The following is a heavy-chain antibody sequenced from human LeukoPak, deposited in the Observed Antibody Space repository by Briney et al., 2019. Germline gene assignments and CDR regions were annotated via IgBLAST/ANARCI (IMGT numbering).Heavy chain of an antibody. Sequence: SETLSLTCTVSGGSISSSSYYWGWIRQPPGKGLDWIGIINYRGNTYYNPSLKSRVTISVDTSKNQFSLKLSSVTAADTAVYYCARGVRGVRPYYMDVWGKGTTVTISS. V-gene: IGHV4-39*07. D-gene: IGHD3-10*01. CDR3: ARGVRGVRPYYMDV. CDR1: GGSISSSSYY. J-gene: IGHJ6*03. CDR2: INYRGNT.